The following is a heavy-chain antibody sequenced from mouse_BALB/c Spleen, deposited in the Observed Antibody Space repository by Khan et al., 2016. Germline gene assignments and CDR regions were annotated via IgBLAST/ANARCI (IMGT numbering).Heavy chain of an antibody. D-gene: IGHD2-10*01. CDR3: ARGAALLENAMDY. J-gene: IGHJ4*01. V-gene: IGHV1-9*01. CDR1: GYRFSSYW. CDR2: ILPGNGST. Sequence: QVQLQQSGAELMKPGASVKISCKATGYRFSSYWIEWVKQRPGHGLEWIGEILPGNGSTNYNEKFKGQATFTADTSSNTAYMQLSSLTSEDSAVDYCARGAALLENAMDYWSQGNSATVSS.